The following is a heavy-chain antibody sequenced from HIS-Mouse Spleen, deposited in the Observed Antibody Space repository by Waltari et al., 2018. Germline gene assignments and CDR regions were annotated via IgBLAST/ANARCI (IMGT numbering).Heavy chain of an antibody. J-gene: IGHJ2*01. CDR2: IYYRGST. CDR3: AREIPYSSSWYDWYFDL. D-gene: IGHD6-13*01. CDR1: GGSISSSSYY. V-gene: IGHV4-39*07. Sequence: QLQLQESGPGLVKPSETLSLTCTVSGGSISSSSYYWGWIRQPPGQGLEWIGSIYYRGSTYYNPPLKSRVTISVDTSKNQFSLKLSSVTAADTAVYYCAREIPYSSSWYDWYFDLWGRGTLVTVSS.